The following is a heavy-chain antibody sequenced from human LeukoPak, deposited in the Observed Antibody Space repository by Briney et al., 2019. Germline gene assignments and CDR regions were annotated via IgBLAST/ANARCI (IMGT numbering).Heavy chain of an antibody. CDR2: ISPYKNNT. CDR1: GYTFTSYG. V-gene: IGHV1-18*01. J-gene: IGHJ4*02. D-gene: IGHD6-19*01. CDR3: ARPTTGWPLHY. Sequence: ASVKVSCKTSGYTFTSYGISWVRQAPGQGLEWMGWISPYKNNTIYAQKVQGRVTMTTDTSTSTAYMELRSLISDDTAVYYCARPTTGWPLHYWGQGTLVIVSS.